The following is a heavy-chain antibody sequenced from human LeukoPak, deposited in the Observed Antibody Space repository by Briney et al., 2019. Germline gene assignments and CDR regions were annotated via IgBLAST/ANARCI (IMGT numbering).Heavy chain of an antibody. CDR2: IDPSDSYT. D-gene: IGHD3-10*01. CDR3: ARFEFGELQVDY. J-gene: IGHJ4*02. Sequence: GESLKISCKGSGYSFSSYWISWVRQMPGKGLEWMGRIDPSDSYTNYSPSFQGHVTISADKSISTAYLQWSSLKASDTAMYYCARFEFGELQVDYWGQGTLVTVSS. CDR1: GYSFSSYW. V-gene: IGHV5-10-1*01.